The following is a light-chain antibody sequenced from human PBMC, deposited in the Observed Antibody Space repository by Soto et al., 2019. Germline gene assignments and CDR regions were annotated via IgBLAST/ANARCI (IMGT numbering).Light chain of an antibody. CDR2: EVS. Sequence: QSVLTQPASVSGSPGQSITISCTGTSSDVGSFNLVSWYQQHPGKAPKVMIYEVSKRPSGVSNRFSGSKSGNTASLTISGLQAEDEANYYCCSYAGGSMVWVFGGGTQLTVL. V-gene: IGLV2-23*02. CDR3: CSYAGGSMVWV. J-gene: IGLJ3*02. CDR1: SSDVGSFNL.